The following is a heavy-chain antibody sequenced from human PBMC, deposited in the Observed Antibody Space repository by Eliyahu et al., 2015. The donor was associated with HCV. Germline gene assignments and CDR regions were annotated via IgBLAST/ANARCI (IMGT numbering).Heavy chain of an antibody. D-gene: IGHD3-22*01. CDR2: INPNSGDT. Sequence: QVQLVQPGAEVKKPGXSVXXSCKTSXYXFTGYYIHWVRQAPGQGLEWMGRINPNSGDTNYAQNFQGRVTMTRDTSISTAYMELSSLTSDDTGIYYCARGNYATSSYSDYWGQGALVTVSS. J-gene: IGHJ4*02. CDR1: XYXFTGYY. CDR3: ARGNYATSSYSDY. V-gene: IGHV1-2*05.